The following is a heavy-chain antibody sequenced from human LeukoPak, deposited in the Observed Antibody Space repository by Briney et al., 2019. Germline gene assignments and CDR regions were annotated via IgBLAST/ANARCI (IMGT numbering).Heavy chain of an antibody. D-gene: IGHD6-6*01. Sequence: SSETLSLTCTVSGGSISSYYWNWIRQSPGKGLEWIGYIYFTGTTNYNPSLKSRVTISVDTSKKQLSLKLSSVTAADTAVYYCARRSGQIAARAFDIWGQGTMVTVSS. CDR2: IYFTGTT. CDR1: GGSISSYY. J-gene: IGHJ3*02. V-gene: IGHV4-59*12. CDR3: ARRSGQIAARAFDI.